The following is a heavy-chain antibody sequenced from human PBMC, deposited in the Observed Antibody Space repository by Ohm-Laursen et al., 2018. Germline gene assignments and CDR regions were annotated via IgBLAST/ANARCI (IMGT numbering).Heavy chain of an antibody. Sequence: SLRLSCAASGFTLSSYYMSWVRQAPGKGLEWVANIKQDGSEKYYVDSVKGRFTISRDNAKNSLYLQMNSLRAEDTAVYYCARDGSGGSCLGDYWGQGTLVTVSS. J-gene: IGHJ4*02. CDR3: ARDGSGGSCLGDY. D-gene: IGHD2-15*01. CDR1: GFTLSSYY. V-gene: IGHV3-7*01. CDR2: IKQDGSEK.